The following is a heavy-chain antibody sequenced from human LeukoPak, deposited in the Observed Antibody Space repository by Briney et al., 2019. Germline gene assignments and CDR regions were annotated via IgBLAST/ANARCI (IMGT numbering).Heavy chain of an antibody. V-gene: IGHV1-8*01. CDR1: GYTFTSYD. D-gene: IGHD3-9*01. CDR3: ARGSLRYFDWLKASYYMDV. CDR2: MNPNSGNT. J-gene: IGHJ6*03. Sequence: ASVKVSCKASGYTFTSYDINWVRQATGQGLEWMGWMNPNSGNTGYAQKFQGRVTMTRNTSISTAYMELSSLRSEDTAVYYCARGSLRYFDWLKASYYMDVWGKGTTVTVSS.